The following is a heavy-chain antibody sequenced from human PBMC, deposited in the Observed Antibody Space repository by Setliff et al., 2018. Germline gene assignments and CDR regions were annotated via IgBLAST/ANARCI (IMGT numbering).Heavy chain of an antibody. CDR1: GYSFTDYW. CDR2: IHPSNSDT. V-gene: IGHV5-51*01. Sequence: PGESLKISCKGSGYSFTDYWIGWVRQMPGEGLEWMGIIHPSNSDTVYSPSFQGQVTISADRSITTAYLQWSSLKASDTAIYYCVRNRVALYDAFDIWGQGTMVTVSS. D-gene: IGHD5-12*01. J-gene: IGHJ3*02. CDR3: VRNRVALYDAFDI.